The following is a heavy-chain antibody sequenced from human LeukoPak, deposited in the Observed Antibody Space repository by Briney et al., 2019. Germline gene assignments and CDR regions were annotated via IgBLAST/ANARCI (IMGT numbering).Heavy chain of an antibody. CDR1: GYSISSGYY. V-gene: IGHV4-38-2*02. D-gene: IGHD6-13*01. J-gene: IGHJ5*02. CDR3: ARETGSSSP. Sequence: PSETLSLTCTVSGYSISSGYYWGWIRQPPGKGLEWIGSIYHSGSTYYNPSLKSRVTISVDTSKNQFSLKLSSVTAADTAVYYCARETGSSSPWGQGTLVTVSS. CDR2: IYHSGST.